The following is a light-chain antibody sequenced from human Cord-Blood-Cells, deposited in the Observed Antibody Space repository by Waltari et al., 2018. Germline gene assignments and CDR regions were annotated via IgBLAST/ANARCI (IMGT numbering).Light chain of an antibody. V-gene: IGLV1-44*01. Sequence: QSVLTQPPSASGTPGQRVTISCSGSSSNIGSNTVNWYQQLPGTAPKLLTYSNNRRPSGVSDRFSGSKAGTSASLASSGLQSEDEADYYCAAWDDSLNGPVVFGGGTKLTVL. CDR2: SNN. J-gene: IGLJ2*01. CDR1: SSNIGSNT. CDR3: AAWDDSLNGPVV.